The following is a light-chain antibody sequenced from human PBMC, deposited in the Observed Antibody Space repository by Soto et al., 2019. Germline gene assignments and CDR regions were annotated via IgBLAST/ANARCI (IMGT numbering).Light chain of an antibody. V-gene: IGLV2-14*01. J-gene: IGLJ3*02. CDR2: EVS. CDR1: SSDVGGYNY. CDR3: SSYTSSSTVV. Sequence: QSALTQPASVSGSPGQSITISCTGTSSDVGGYNYVSWYQQHPGKAPKLMIYEVSNRPSGVSNRFSGSKSANTASLTISGLQAEDEADYYRSSYTSSSTVVFGGGTKVTVL.